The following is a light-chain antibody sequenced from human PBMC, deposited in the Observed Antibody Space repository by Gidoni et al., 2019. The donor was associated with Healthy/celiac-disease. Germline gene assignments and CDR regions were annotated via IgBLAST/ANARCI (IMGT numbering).Light chain of an antibody. Sequence: ELVMTQSPATLSVSPGERATLSCRASQSVSSNLAWYQQKPGQAPRLLIYGASTRATGIPARFSGSGSGTEFTLTISSLQSEDFAVYYCQQYNNWPMCSXGXGTKLEIK. J-gene: IGKJ2*04. CDR3: QQYNNWPMCS. V-gene: IGKV3-15*01. CDR2: GAS. CDR1: QSVSSN.